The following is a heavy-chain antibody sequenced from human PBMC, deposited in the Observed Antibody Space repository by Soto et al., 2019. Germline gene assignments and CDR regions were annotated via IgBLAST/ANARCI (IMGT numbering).Heavy chain of an antibody. V-gene: IGHV1-18*01. Sequence: SVKVSCKTSGYTFTEYGISWFRQAPGQGLEWMGWISPYNGKTNYIQEFQDRVTITTDTSSTTVYMDLRTLKSDDTAIYFCARADYGDTKIYSFDHWGQGTLVTVSS. CDR2: ISPYNGKT. J-gene: IGHJ4*02. D-gene: IGHD4-17*01. CDR3: ARADYGDTKIYSFDH. CDR1: GYTFTEYG.